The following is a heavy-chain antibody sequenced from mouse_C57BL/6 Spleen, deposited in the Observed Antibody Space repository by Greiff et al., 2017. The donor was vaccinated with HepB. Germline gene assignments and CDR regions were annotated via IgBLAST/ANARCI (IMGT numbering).Heavy chain of an antibody. CDR3: AREGSNHPFAY. V-gene: IGHV5-16*01. CDR2: INYDGSST. D-gene: IGHD2-5*01. J-gene: IGHJ3*01. Sequence: EVQRVESEGGLVQPGSSMKLSCTASGFTFSDYYMAWVRQVPEKGLEWVANINYDGSSTYYLDSLKSRFIISRDNAKNILYLQMSRLKSEDTATYYCAREGSNHPFAYWGQGTLVTVSA. CDR1: GFTFSDYY.